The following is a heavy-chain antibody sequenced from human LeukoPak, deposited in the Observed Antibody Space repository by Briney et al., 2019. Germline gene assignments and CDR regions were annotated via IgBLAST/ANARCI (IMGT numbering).Heavy chain of an antibody. V-gene: IGHV3-23*01. J-gene: IGHJ6*03. D-gene: IGHD3/OR15-3a*01. CDR1: VFTFSSYA. CDR3: AKSSAVSPWTHYSYMDV. Sequence: GGSLRLSCAASVFTFSSYAMNCVREAPGKGRDGVSVISGSGSSTYNADSVKGRFTISRDNSKNTLFLKMNTLSAEDTAVYYCAKSSAVSPWTHYSYMDVWGKGPTVTVSS. CDR2: ISGSGSST.